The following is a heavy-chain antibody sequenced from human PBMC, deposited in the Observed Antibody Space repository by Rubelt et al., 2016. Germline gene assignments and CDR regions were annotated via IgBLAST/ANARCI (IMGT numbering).Heavy chain of an antibody. CDR3: ARSDITIFEVVKN. J-gene: IGHJ4*02. V-gene: IGHV3-48*02. D-gene: IGHD3-3*01. CDR1: GFTFSRNA. CDR2: IGSSSRRI. Sequence: VQLLETGGGLVQPGGSLRLSCEASGFTFSRNAMTWVRQVPGMGLEWVSYIGSSSRRIYYADSVKGRFTVSRDNAKNSLYLQMNSLRDGDTAVYYCARSDITIFEVVKNWGQGTLVTVSS.